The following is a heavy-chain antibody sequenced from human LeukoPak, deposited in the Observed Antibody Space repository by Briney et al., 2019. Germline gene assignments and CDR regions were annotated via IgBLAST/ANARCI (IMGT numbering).Heavy chain of an antibody. D-gene: IGHD3-22*01. CDR1: GYTFTGYY. Sequence: ASVKVSCKASGYTFTGYYMHWVRQAPGQGLEWMGWINPNSGGTNYAQKFQGRVTMTRDTSISTAYMELSRLRSDDTAVYYCASETYDSSGYRVSYWGQGTLVTVSS. V-gene: IGHV1-2*02. J-gene: IGHJ4*02. CDR2: INPNSGGT. CDR3: ASETYDSSGYRVSY.